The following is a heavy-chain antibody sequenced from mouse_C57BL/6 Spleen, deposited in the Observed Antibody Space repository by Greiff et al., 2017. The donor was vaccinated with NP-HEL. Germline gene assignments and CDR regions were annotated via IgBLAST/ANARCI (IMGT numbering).Heavy chain of an antibody. CDR2: INYDGSST. CDR3: ARVDDYGVFAY. J-gene: IGHJ3*01. CDR1: GFTFSDYY. D-gene: IGHD2-4*01. Sequence: EVMLVESEGGLVQPGSSMKLSCTASGFTFSDYYMAWVRQVPEKGLEWVANINYDGSSTYYLDSLKSRFIISRDNAKNILYLQMSSLKSEDTATYYCARVDDYGVFAYWGQGTLVTVSA. V-gene: IGHV5-16*01.